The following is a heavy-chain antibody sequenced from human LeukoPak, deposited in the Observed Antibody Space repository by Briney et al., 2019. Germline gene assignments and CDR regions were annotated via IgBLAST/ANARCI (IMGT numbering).Heavy chain of an antibody. V-gene: IGHV3-48*03. J-gene: IGHJ4*02. Sequence: PGGSLRLSCAASGFTFSSYEMNWVRQAPGKGLEWVSYISGSGSTMYYADSVKGRFTISRDNAKNSLSLQMNSLRAEDTAAYYCARDEGMVRGDDYWGQGTLVTVSS. CDR3: ARDEGMVRGDDY. CDR2: ISGSGSTM. D-gene: IGHD3-10*01. CDR1: GFTFSSYE.